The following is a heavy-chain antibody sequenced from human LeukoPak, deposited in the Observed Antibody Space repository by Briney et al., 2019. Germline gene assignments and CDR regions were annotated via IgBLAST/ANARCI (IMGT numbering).Heavy chain of an antibody. V-gene: IGHV1-46*01. CDR2: INPSDGTT. Sequence: ASVKVSCKTSGYTFTNYFVHWVRQAPGQGPEWMGLINPSDGTTVYTQSFQGRITMTRDTSTTTVYMELISLRADDTAVYFCLREEVGGHFDYWGQGALVTV. D-gene: IGHD3-16*01. CDR1: GYTFTNYF. J-gene: IGHJ4*02. CDR3: LREEVGGHFDY.